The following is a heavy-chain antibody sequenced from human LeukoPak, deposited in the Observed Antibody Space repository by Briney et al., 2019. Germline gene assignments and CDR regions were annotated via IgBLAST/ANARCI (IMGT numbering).Heavy chain of an antibody. J-gene: IGHJ4*02. D-gene: IGHD5-24*01. CDR3: ARDGGGDGYNWDFDY. CDR1: GGTFSSYA. Sequence: SVKVSCKASGGTFSSYAISWVRQAPGQGLEWMGRIIPILGIANYAQKFQGRVTITADKSTSTAYMELSSLRSEDTDVYYCARDGGGDGYNWDFDYWGQGTLVTVSS. V-gene: IGHV1-69*04. CDR2: IIPILGIA.